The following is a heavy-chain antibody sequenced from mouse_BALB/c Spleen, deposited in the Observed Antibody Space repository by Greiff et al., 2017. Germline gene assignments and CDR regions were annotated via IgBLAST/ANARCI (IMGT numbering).Heavy chain of an antibody. D-gene: IGHD2-4*01. CDR3: ARGDDYDEGYWYFDV. V-gene: IGHV1S56*01. CDR1: GYTFTSYY. CDR2: IYPGNVNT. J-gene: IGHJ1*01. Sequence: QVQLQQSGPELVKPGASVRISCKASGYTFTSYYIHWVKQRPGQGLEWIGWIYPGNVNTKYNEKFKGKATLTADKSSSTAYMQLSSLTSEDSAVYFCARGDDYDEGYWYFDVWGAGTTVTVSS.